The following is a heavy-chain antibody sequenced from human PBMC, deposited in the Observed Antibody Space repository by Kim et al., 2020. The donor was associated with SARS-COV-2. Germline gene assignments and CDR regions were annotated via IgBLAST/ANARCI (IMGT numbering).Heavy chain of an antibody. CDR3: ARENTAMGIFDY. Sequence: SETLSLTCTVSGGSISSGGYYWSWIRQHPGKGLEWIGYIYYSGSTYYNPSLKSRVTISVDTSKNQFSLKLSSVTAADTAVYYCARENTAMGIFDYWGQGTLVTVSS. J-gene: IGHJ4*02. CDR1: GGSISSGGYY. D-gene: IGHD5-18*01. CDR2: IYYSGST. V-gene: IGHV4-31*03.